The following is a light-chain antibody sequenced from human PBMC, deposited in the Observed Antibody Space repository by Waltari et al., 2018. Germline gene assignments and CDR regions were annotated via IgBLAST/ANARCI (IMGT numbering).Light chain of an antibody. CDR3: QQYYEWPRT. V-gene: IGKV3-15*01. Sequence: IVMTQSPATLSVSPGERATLSCRASQSVNKYLAWYQHKPGQAPRLLVYLASTRATGIPARFSGSGSGTEFSLTINSLQSEDLAVYYCQQYYEWPRTFGRGTKVEI. CDR2: LAS. CDR1: QSVNKY. J-gene: IGKJ1*01.